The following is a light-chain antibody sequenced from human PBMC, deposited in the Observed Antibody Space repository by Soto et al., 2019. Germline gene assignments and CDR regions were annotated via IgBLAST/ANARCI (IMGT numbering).Light chain of an antibody. CDR3: QSYDRTLSGSV. CDR1: NSNIGAGFD. Sequence: QSVLTQPPSVSGAPGQTVTISCTGSNSNIGAGFDVHWYQQLPGTVPRLLIYDNTNRPSGVPDRFSGSKSGTSASLAITGLQAEDEGDYYCQSYDRTLSGSVFGGGTQLTVL. J-gene: IGLJ2*01. CDR2: DNT. V-gene: IGLV1-40*01.